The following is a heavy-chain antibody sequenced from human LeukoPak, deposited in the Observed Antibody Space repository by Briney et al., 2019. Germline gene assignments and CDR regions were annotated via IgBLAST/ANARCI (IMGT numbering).Heavy chain of an antibody. CDR2: INPDSGVT. J-gene: IGHJ4*02. D-gene: IGHD5-18*01. V-gene: IGHV1-2*02. Sequence: ASVKVSCKASGYTFTGYYMHWVRQAPGQGLEWMGWINPDSGVTKYAQKFQGRVTMTRDTSIGTAFMELRSLRFDDTAIYYCAKDRDNYGHLSPLDYWGQGTLVTVSS. CDR3: AKDRDNYGHLSPLDY. CDR1: GYTFTGYY.